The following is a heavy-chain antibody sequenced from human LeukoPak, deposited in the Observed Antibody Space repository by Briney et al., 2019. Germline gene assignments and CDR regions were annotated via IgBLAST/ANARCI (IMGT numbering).Heavy chain of an antibody. CDR3: ARAKGGYSYGPIYFDY. D-gene: IGHD5-18*01. V-gene: IGHV3-53*01. J-gene: IGHJ4*02. Sequence: PGGSLRLSCAASGFTVSSNYMSWVRQAPGKGLEWVSVIYSGGSTYYADSVKGRFTISRDNSKNTLYLQMNSLRAEDTAVYYCARAKGGYSYGPIYFDYWGQGTLVTVSS. CDR2: IYSGGST. CDR1: GFTVSSNY.